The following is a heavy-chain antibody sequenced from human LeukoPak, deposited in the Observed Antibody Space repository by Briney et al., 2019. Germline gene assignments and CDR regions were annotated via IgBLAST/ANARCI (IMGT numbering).Heavy chain of an antibody. CDR3: ARRSVGATYFDY. D-gene: IGHD1-26*01. Sequence: SETLSLTCTVSGGSMSPYHWGWIRQPPGKGLEWTGYIYYSGSTNYNPSLNSRVTISVDTSKNQFSLKLSSVTAADTAVYYCARRSVGATYFDYWGQGTLVTVSS. CDR2: IYYSGST. V-gene: IGHV4-59*01. CDR1: GGSMSPYH. J-gene: IGHJ4*02.